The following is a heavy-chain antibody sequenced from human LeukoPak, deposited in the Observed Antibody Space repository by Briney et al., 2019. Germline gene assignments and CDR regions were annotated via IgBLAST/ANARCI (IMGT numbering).Heavy chain of an antibody. J-gene: IGHJ5*02. Sequence: GASVKVSCKASSYTSTSYGISWVRQAPGQGLEWMGWISAYNGNTNYAQKLQGRVTMTTDTSTSTAYMELRSLRSDDTAVYYCARTRQYSSSWYCWFDPWGQGTLVTVSS. CDR2: ISAYNGNT. CDR1: SYTSTSYG. D-gene: IGHD6-13*01. V-gene: IGHV1-18*01. CDR3: ARTRQYSSSWYCWFDP.